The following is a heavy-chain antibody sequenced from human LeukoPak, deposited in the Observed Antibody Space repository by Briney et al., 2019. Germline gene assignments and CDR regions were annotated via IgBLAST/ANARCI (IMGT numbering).Heavy chain of an antibody. J-gene: IGHJ1*01. V-gene: IGHV4-4*02. CDR1: GGSISSSNW. CDR3: AKGRLSSNTWYGYFQH. D-gene: IGHD6-13*01. CDR2: INHSGGT. Sequence: SGTLSLTCAVSGGSISSSNWWSWVRQPPGKGLEWIGEINHSGGTNYNPSLKSRVSMSVDTSRNEFSLNLTSVTAADTAVYYCAKGRLSSNTWYGYFQHWGQGNLVTVSS.